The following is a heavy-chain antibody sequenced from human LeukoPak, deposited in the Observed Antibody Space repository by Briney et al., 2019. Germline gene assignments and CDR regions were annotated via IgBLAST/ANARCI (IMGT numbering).Heavy chain of an antibody. D-gene: IGHD2-21*01. CDR3: ARVRFGVVVVVDAFDI. J-gene: IGHJ3*02. CDR2: INHSGST. V-gene: IGHV4-34*01. Sequence: SETLSLTCAVYGGSFSGYYWSWIRQPPGKGLEWIGEINHSGSTNYNPSLKSRVTISVDTSKNQFSLKLSPVTAADTAVYYCARVRFGVVVVVDAFDIWGQGTMVTVSS. CDR1: GGSFSGYY.